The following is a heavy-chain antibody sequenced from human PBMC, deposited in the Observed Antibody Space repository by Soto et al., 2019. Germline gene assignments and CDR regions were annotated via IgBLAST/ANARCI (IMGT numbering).Heavy chain of an antibody. CDR2: IWYDGSNT. CDR3: ARDRGAEDALFDWCDP. Sequence: QVQLVESGGGVVQPGRSLRLSCAASGFVFSNYGMHWVRQAPGKGLEWVAVIWYDGSNTYYADSVEGRFTISRDNSKNTLYLQMHSLRVEDTAMYYCARDRGAEDALFDWCDPWGQGTLVTVAS. J-gene: IGHJ5*02. D-gene: IGHD3-10*01. CDR1: GFVFSNYG. V-gene: IGHV3-33*01.